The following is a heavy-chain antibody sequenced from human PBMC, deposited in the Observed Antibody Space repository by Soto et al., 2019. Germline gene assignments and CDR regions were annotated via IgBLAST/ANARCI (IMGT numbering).Heavy chain of an antibody. CDR1: GGAIISTHW. Sequence: SETLSLTCAVSGGAIISTHWWTWVRQSPGKGLEWIGEIYHNGTTNYNPSLKSRLAISVDTSKNHFSLSLTPVTVRDTATYFCARGPQYWGPGKLVTVSS. CDR3: ARGPQY. J-gene: IGHJ4*02. V-gene: IGHV4-4*02. CDR2: IYHNGTT.